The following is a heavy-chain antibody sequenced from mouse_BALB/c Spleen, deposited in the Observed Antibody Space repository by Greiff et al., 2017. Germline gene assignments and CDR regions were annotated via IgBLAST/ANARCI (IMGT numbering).Heavy chain of an antibody. CDR1: GFTFSSYG. CDR3: ARQDYGSRGDY. V-gene: IGHV5-6*01. D-gene: IGHD1-1*01. Sequence: EVKLMESGGDLVKPGGSLKLSCAASGFTFSSYGMSWVRQTPDKRLEWVATISSGGSYTYYPDSVKGRFTISRDNAKNTLYLQMSSLKSEDTAMYYCARQDYGSRGDYWGQGTTLTVSS. J-gene: IGHJ2*01. CDR2: ISSGGSYT.